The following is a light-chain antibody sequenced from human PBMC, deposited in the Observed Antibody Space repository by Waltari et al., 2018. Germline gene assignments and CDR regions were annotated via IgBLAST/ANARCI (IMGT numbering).Light chain of an antibody. CDR1: NIGDKS. V-gene: IGLV3-21*04. Sequence: SSVLTQPPSVSVAPGKTARITCGENNIGDKSVHWYQQKPGQAPVMVIYDDGGRPSGIPERFSGSDSGNTATLTISRVEAGDEADYYCQVWDSTSGVVFGGGTKLTVL. CDR3: QVWDSTSGVV. CDR2: DDG. J-gene: IGLJ2*01.